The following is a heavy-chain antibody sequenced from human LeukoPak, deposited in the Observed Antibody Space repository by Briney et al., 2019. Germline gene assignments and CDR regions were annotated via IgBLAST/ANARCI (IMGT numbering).Heavy chain of an antibody. J-gene: IGHJ4*02. CDR3: ARTARTSGHYDILTGPFDN. Sequence: SETLSLTCTVSGGSISRSSYYWGWIRQPPGKGLEWIASSYYTGSTYYNPSLESRVTMSVDTSKNQFSLKLTSVSAVDTAVYYCARTARTSGHYDILTGPFDNWDQGTLVIVSS. V-gene: IGHV4-39*01. D-gene: IGHD3-9*01. CDR1: GGSISRSSYY. CDR2: SYYTGST.